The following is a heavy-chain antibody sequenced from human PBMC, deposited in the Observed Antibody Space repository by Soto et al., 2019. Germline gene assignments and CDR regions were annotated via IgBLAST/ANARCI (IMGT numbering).Heavy chain of an antibody. CDR3: TSRPPDVNYYGIFDD. J-gene: IGHJ4*02. CDR1: GFTFTSSA. CDR2: IVVGSGNT. Sequence: AAVKVSCKASGFTFTSSAVQWVRQARGQRLEWIGWIVVGSGNTNYAQKFQERVTITRDMSTSTAYMELSSLRAEDTAVYYCTSRPPDVNYYGIFDDWGQGTTVTVSS. D-gene: IGHD3-22*01. V-gene: IGHV1-58*01.